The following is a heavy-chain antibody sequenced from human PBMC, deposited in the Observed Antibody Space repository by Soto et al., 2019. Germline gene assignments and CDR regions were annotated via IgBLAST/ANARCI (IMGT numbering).Heavy chain of an antibody. CDR1: GYIFTDYY. CDR3: GCYFKVRYFDWLPVPECIDS. J-gene: IGHJ5*01. CDR2: INPNSGGT. D-gene: IGHD3-9*01. Sequence: ASVKVSCKASGYIFTDYYMHWVRQAPGQELGWMGRINPNSGGTNYAQKFQGRVTMTTDTSTSTAYMELRSLRSDDTAVYYCGCYFKVRYFDWLPVPECIDSWGQGTLVTVSS. V-gene: IGHV1-2*06.